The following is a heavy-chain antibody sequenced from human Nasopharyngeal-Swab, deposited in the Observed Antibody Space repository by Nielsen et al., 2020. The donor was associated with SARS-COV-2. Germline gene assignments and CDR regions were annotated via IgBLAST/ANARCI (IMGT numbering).Heavy chain of an antibody. CDR1: GFTFSSYA. CDR3: TRVDVHDAFDM. CDR2: ISYDGSNK. V-gene: IGHV3-30*04. D-gene: IGHD3-16*01. J-gene: IGHJ3*02. Sequence: WGSLCLSCAASGFTFSSYAMHWVRQAPGQGLEWVAVISYDGSNKYYADSVKGRFTISRDNSKNTLYLQMNSLRGEDTAVYYCTRVDVHDAFDMWGQGTMVTVSS.